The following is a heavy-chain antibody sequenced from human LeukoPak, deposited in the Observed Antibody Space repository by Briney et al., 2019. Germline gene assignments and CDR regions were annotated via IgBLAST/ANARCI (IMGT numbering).Heavy chain of an antibody. CDR1: GFSFSSNA. Sequence: GGSLRLSCAASGFSFSSNAMHWVRQAPGKGLEWVAVISYDGSNKYYADSVKGRFTISRDNSKNTLYLQMNSLRAEDTAVYYCAGGNYYASSGYYRRAPYYYGMDVWGQGTTVTVSS. V-gene: IGHV3-30-3*01. CDR2: ISYDGSNK. D-gene: IGHD3-22*01. CDR3: AGGNYYASSGYYRRAPYYYGMDV. J-gene: IGHJ6*02.